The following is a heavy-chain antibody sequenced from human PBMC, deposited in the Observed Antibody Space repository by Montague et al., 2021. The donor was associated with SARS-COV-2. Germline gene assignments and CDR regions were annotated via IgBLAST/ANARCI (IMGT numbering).Heavy chain of an antibody. Sequence: SETLSLTCAVYGGSFSGYYWSWIRQPPGKGLEWIGEINHSGSTNYNPSPKSQFTIQVTTSKNHFSLKLSPVAAADTAVYYCARARQDVVVPALGIRAYYYYYYMDGWGKGTMVTVSS. V-gene: IGHV4-34*01. CDR2: INHSGST. J-gene: IGHJ6*03. CDR1: GGSFSGYY. CDR3: ARARQDVVVPALGIRAYYYYYYMDG. D-gene: IGHD2-2*01.